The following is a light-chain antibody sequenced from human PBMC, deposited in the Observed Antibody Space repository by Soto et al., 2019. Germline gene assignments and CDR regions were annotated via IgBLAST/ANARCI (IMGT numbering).Light chain of an antibody. CDR2: NDN. CDR1: SSNIGSNT. J-gene: IGLJ2*01. CDR3: AAWDDSLNGHVV. V-gene: IGLV1-44*01. Sequence: QSVLTQPPSASGTPGQRVTISCSGSSSNIGSNTVNWYQQITGTAPKLPIYNDNQRPSGVPDRFSGSKSGTSGSLAISGLQSEDEGDYYCAAWDDSLNGHVVFGGGTKLTVL.